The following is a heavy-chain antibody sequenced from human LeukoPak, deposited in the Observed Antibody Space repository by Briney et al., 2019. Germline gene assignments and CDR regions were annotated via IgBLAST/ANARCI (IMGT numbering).Heavy chain of an antibody. CDR2: INSNSGGT. Sequence: ASVKVSCKASGYTFTGYYMHWVRQAPGQGLEWMGWINSNSGGTNYAQKFQGRVTMTRDTSISTAYMELSRLRSDDTAVYYCASHYGSGSHDAFDIWGQGTMVTVSS. CDR3: ASHYGSGSHDAFDI. J-gene: IGHJ3*02. D-gene: IGHD3-10*01. V-gene: IGHV1-2*02. CDR1: GYTFTGYY.